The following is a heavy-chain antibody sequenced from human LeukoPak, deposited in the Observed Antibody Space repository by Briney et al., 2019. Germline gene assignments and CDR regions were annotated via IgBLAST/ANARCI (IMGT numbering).Heavy chain of an antibody. D-gene: IGHD6-19*01. CDR2: IWSDGSYK. CDR3: ARDRAASSDWLDYYFDY. CDR1: GFTFSNYG. V-gene: IGHV3-33*01. J-gene: IGHJ4*02. Sequence: GRSLRLSCAASGFTFSNYGMRWVRQAPGKGLEWVAVIWSDGSYKYYADSVKGRSTISRDNSKNTLYLQMNSLRAEDPAMYYRARDRAASSDWLDYYFDYWGQGTLVTVSS.